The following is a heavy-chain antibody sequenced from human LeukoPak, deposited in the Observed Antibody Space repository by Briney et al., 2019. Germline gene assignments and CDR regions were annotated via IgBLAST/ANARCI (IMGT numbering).Heavy chain of an antibody. CDR1: GDILSNNNVA. CDR2: TYYRSKWYD. D-gene: IGHD6-19*01. J-gene: IGHJ4*02. Sequence: TSQTLSLTCALSGDILSNNNVAWNWIRQSPSRGLEWLGRTYYRSKWYDDYADSVKGRITISPDTSKNQFSLHVYSVTPEDTAVYYCARDLGTSGWYTFDFWGQGTLVTVSS. CDR3: ARDLGTSGWYTFDF. V-gene: IGHV6-1*01.